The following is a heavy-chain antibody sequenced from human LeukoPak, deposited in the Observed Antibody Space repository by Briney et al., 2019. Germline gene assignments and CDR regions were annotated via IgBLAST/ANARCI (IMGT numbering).Heavy chain of an antibody. D-gene: IGHD4-17*01. CDR2: VNWNGRST. CDR3: ARRTLMTSVTPGDL. Sequence: GGSLRLSCAACGFTFDDYGMSWVRQAPGKGLEWVSGVNWNGRSTGYADSVKGRFTISRDNAKNSLYLQMNSLRAEDTALYYCARRTLMTSVTPGDLWGRGTLVTVSS. CDR1: GFTFDDYG. J-gene: IGHJ2*01. V-gene: IGHV3-20*04.